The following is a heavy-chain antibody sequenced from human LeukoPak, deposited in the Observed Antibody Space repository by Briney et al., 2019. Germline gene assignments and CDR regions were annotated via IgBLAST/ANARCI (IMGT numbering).Heavy chain of an antibody. CDR2: INHSGST. Sequence: SETLSLTCAAYGESFSDYYWSWIRQPPGKGLEWIGEINHSGSTNYSPSLKSRVTISVNTSKNQFSLKLSSVTAADTAVYYCARPHVRAKGYYGSGSYYYSYWGQGTLVTVSS. D-gene: IGHD3-10*01. J-gene: IGHJ4*02. CDR3: ARPHVRAKGYYGSGSYYYSY. V-gene: IGHV4-34*01. CDR1: GESFSDYY.